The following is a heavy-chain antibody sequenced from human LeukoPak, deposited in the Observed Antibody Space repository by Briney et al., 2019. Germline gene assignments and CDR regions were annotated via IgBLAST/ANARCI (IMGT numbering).Heavy chain of an antibody. CDR1: GFIFTTYA. Sequence: GGSLRLSCAASGFIFTTYAMGWVRQLPGKGLEWVSSVSSSGSDTYYTSSVKGRFTISRDNSKNTLYLQVNSLRVEDTAVYYCARRVLGAVGYFDYWGQGTLVTVSS. CDR2: VSSSGSDT. CDR3: ARRVLGAVGYFDY. D-gene: IGHD4-23*01. V-gene: IGHV3-23*05. J-gene: IGHJ4*02.